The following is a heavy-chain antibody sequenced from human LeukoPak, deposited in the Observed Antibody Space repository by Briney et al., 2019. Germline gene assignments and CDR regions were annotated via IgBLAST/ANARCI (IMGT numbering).Heavy chain of an antibody. V-gene: IGHV3-21*01. Sequence: GGSLRLSCAASGFTFSSYSMNWVRQAPRKGLEWVSSISSSSSYIYYADSVKGRFTISRDNAKNSLYLQMNSLRAEDTAVYYCARDGEIVVVQNWFDPWGQGTLVTVSS. D-gene: IGHD2-15*01. J-gene: IGHJ5*02. CDR2: ISSSSSYI. CDR3: ARDGEIVVVQNWFDP. CDR1: GFTFSSYS.